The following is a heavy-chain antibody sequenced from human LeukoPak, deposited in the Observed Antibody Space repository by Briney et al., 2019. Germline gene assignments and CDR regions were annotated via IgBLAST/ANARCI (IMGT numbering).Heavy chain of an antibody. J-gene: IGHJ4*02. CDR2: IYESGNT. CDR3: ARGGWQQLVV. V-gene: IGHV4-38-2*02. Sequence: SETLSLTCSVSGYSTSSGHYWGWIRQPPGKGLEWIGTIYESGNTYYNPSLRSRVTISVDTSKNQLYLKVSSVTAADTAVYYCARGGWQQLVVWGQGTLVTVSS. D-gene: IGHD6-13*01. CDR1: GYSTSSGHY.